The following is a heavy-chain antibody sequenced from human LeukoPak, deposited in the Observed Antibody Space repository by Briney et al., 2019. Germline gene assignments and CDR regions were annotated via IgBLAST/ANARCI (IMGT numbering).Heavy chain of an antibody. J-gene: IGHJ4*02. D-gene: IGHD1-14*01. Sequence: GGSLRLSCVTSGFTARDNNMGWVRQAPGKGLEWVSVICSGDKTNYADSARGRFTISRDNSKNTLYLQMNSLRVEDTAIYYCTRGPDEAKLSKWGRGTLVTVSS. V-gene: IGHV3-53*01. CDR3: TRGPDEAKLSK. CDR1: GFTARDNN. CDR2: ICSGDKT.